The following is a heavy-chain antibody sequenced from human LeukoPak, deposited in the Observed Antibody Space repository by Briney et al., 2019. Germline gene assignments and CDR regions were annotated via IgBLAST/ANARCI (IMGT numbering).Heavy chain of an antibody. CDR1: GFTFSSYW. CDR3: ARAPSEIGGYYPEYFRH. V-gene: IGHV3-74*01. CDR2: IKSDGST. Sequence: QTGGSLRLSCAASGFTFSSYWMHWVRQAPGKGLVWVSRIKSDGSTNYADSVKGRFTISRDNAKNTLSLQMNSLRAEDTGVYYCARAPSEIGGYYPEYFRHWGQGTLVTVS. J-gene: IGHJ1*01. D-gene: IGHD3-22*01.